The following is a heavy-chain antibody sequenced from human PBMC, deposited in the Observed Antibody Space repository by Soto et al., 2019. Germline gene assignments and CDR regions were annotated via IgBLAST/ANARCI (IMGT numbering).Heavy chain of an antibody. Sequence: QVQLVESGGGVVQPGRSLRLSCAASGFTFSSYGMHWVRQAPGKGLEWVAVIWYDGTNKYYADSVKGRFTISRDNSKNTLYLQMNSLRAEDTAVYYCASERAGYCSGGSCHNGFDPWGQGTLVTVSS. CDR3: ASERAGYCSGGSCHNGFDP. D-gene: IGHD2-15*01. CDR1: GFTFSSYG. V-gene: IGHV3-33*01. CDR2: IWYDGTNK. J-gene: IGHJ5*02.